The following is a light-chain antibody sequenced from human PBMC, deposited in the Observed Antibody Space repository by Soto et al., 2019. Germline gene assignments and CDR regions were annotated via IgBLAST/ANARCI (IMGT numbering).Light chain of an antibody. CDR1: RSVSSN. J-gene: IGKJ1*01. V-gene: IGKV3-15*01. CDR2: EAS. CDR3: QQYTAWPLT. Sequence: EIVMTQSPATLSVSPGERATLSCRASRSVSSNLAWYQHKPGQPPRLLIYEASTRATGIPARFSGSGSGTDFTLTISRLEPEDFAVYYCQQYTAWPLTFGQGTKVDIK.